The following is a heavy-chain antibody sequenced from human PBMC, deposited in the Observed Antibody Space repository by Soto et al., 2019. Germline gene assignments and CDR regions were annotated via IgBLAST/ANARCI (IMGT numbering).Heavy chain of an antibody. CDR1: GGSFSGYY. CDR3: ARGFLYRGSYAFDI. V-gene: IGHV4-34*01. D-gene: IGHD3-16*02. Sequence: QVQLQQWGAGLLKPSETLSLTCAVYGGSFSGYYWSWIRQPPGKGLEWIGEINHSGSTNYNPSLKSRVTISVDTSKNQFSLKLCSVTAADTAVYYCARGFLYRGSYAFDIWGQGTMVTVSS. J-gene: IGHJ3*02. CDR2: INHSGST.